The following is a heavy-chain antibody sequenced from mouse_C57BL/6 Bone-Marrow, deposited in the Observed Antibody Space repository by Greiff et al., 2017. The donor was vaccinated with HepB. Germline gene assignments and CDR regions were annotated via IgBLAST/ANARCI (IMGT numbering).Heavy chain of an antibody. J-gene: IGHJ4*01. D-gene: IGHD3-2*02. CDR2: IDPENGDT. V-gene: IGHV14-4*01. Sequence: EVQLQQSGAELVRPGASVKLSCIASGFNIKDDYMHWVKQRPEQGLEWIGWIDPENGDTEYASKFQGKATITADTSSNTAYLQLSSLTSEDTAVYYCTTSRQLRLRAMDYWGQGTSVTVSS. CDR3: TTSRQLRLRAMDY. CDR1: GFNIKDDY.